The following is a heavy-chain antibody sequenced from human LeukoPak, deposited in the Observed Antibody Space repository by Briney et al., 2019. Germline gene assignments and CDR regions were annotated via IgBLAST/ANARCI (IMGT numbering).Heavy chain of an antibody. CDR3: AREMQIVFDY. CDR1: GGTISSYY. D-gene: IGHD2/OR15-2a*01. V-gene: IGHV4-59*12. Sequence: SETLSVTCTGTGGTISSYYWSWIRQPAWKGLEWIGYIYYSGSTNYNPSLKSRVTISVDTSKNQFSLKLSSVTAADTAVYYCAREMQIVFDYWGQGTLVTVSS. J-gene: IGHJ4*02. CDR2: IYYSGST.